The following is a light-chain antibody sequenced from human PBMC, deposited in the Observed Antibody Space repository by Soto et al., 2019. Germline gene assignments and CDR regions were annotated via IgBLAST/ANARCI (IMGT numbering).Light chain of an antibody. J-gene: IGKJ1*01. CDR3: QQYNTYSRT. V-gene: IGKV1-5*03. Sequence: DIQMTPSPSSLSASVGDRVTITCRASQSITGWLAWYQQKPGKAPKLLIYKASSLNSGVPSRFSGSGSGTEFTLTISSLQPDDFATYYCQQYNTYSRTFGQGTKVDIK. CDR1: QSITGW. CDR2: KAS.